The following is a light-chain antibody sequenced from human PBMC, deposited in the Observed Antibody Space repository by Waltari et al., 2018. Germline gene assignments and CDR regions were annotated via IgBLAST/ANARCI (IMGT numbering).Light chain of an antibody. Sequence: SYVLTQPPSVSVAPGQTARITWGGNNIGSQSVHWYQQKSGQAPVMVVDDDSDRPSGIPERFSGSKSGTTATLTISGVEAGDEADYYCQVWDTNSDHLYVFGSGTKVTVL. J-gene: IGLJ1*01. CDR2: DDS. V-gene: IGLV3-21*02. CDR1: NIGSQS. CDR3: QVWDTNSDHLYV.